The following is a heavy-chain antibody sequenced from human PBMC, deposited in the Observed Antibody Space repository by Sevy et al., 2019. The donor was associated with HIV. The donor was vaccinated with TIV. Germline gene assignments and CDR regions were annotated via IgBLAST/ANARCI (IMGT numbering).Heavy chain of an antibody. CDR1: GFTFSSFL. J-gene: IGHJ6*03. CDR2: INDNGRNA. D-gene: IGHD4-17*01. Sequence: GGSLRLTCSVSGFTFSSFLMQWVRQAPGRGLEYVSAINDNGRNAYYADSVKGRFTTSRDNSKNTLYLQMSSLTGEDTAVYYCVRSRVTVTNGHNYYYMDVWGKGPRSPSP. V-gene: IGHV3-64D*06. CDR3: VRSRVTVTNGHNYYYMDV.